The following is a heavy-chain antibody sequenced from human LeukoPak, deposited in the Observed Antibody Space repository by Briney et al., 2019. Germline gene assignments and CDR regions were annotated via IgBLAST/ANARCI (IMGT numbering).Heavy chain of an antibody. CDR3: ARGGYSGYDYYYYYYMDV. J-gene: IGHJ6*03. V-gene: IGHV1-69*05. D-gene: IGHD5-12*01. CDR1: GGTFSSYA. CDR2: IIPIIGTA. Sequence: SVKVSCKASGGTFSSYAISWVRQAPGQGLEWMGRIIPIIGTANYAQKFQGRVTITTDESTSTAYMELSSLRSEDTAVYYCARGGYSGYDYYYYYYMDVWGKGTTVTVSS.